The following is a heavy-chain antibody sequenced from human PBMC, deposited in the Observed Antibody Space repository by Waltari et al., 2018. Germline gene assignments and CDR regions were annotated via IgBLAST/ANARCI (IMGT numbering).Heavy chain of an antibody. Sequence: EVQLVESGGGLVQPGRSLRLSCTASGFTFGDYAMSWFRQAPGKGLEWVGFIRSKAYGWTTEYAASVKGRFTISRDDSKSIAYLQMNSLKTEDTAVYYCTRGLIVGAFKDDYWGQGTLVTVSS. CDR2: IRSKAYGWTT. CDR1: GFTFGDYA. CDR3: TRGLIVGAFKDDY. V-gene: IGHV3-49*03. D-gene: IGHD1-26*01. J-gene: IGHJ4*02.